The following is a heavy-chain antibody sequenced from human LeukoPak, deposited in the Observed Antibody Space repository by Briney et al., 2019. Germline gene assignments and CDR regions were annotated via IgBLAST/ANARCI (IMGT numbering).Heavy chain of an antibody. D-gene: IGHD1-14*01. CDR1: GFTFSGYT. CDR2: ISSSSSYI. Sequence: GGSLRLSCAASGFTFSGYTMNWDRQAPGKGLEWVSSISSSSSYIYYADSMKGRFTISRDNAKNSLYLQMNSLRAEDTAVYYCARDFSGDYWGQGTLVTVSS. J-gene: IGHJ4*02. V-gene: IGHV3-21*01. CDR3: ARDFSGDY.